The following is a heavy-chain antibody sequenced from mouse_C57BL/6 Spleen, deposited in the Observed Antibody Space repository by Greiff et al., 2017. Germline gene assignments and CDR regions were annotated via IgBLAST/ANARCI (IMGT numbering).Heavy chain of an antibody. V-gene: IGHV1-69*01. J-gene: IGHJ2*01. CDR1: GYTFTSYW. CDR2: IDPSDSYT. Sequence: QVQLQQPGAELVMPGASVKLSCKASGYTFTSYWMHWVKQRPGQGLEWIGEIDPSDSYTNYNQKFKGNSTLTVDKSSSTAYMQLSSLTSEDSAVYYCARGHYYGSSYDYWGQGTTLTVSS. D-gene: IGHD1-1*01. CDR3: ARGHYYGSSYDY.